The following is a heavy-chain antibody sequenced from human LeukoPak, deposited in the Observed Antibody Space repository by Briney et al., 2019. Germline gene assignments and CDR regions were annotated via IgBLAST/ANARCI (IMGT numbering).Heavy chain of an antibody. D-gene: IGHD3-22*01. V-gene: IGHV3-73*01. Sequence: PGGSLRLSCAASGFTFGGSARHWVRQASGKGLEWVGRIRSKANSYATAYAASVKGRFTISRDDSKNTAYLQMNSLKTEDTAVYYCTCYYDSSGYYPFDYWGQGTLVTVSS. J-gene: IGHJ4*02. CDR1: GFTFGGSA. CDR2: IRSKANSYAT. CDR3: TCYYDSSGYYPFDY.